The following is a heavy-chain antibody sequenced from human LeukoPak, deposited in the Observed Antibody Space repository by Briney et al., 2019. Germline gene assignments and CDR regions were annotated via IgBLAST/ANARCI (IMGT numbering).Heavy chain of an antibody. V-gene: IGHV1-2*02. D-gene: IGHD2-2*01. Sequence: ASVKVSCKASGGTFSSYAISWVRQAPGQGLEWMGWINPNSGGTNYAQKFQGRVTMTRDTSISTAYMELSRLRSDDTAVYYCARAVVPAAKIDYWGQGTLVTVSS. CDR2: INPNSGGT. J-gene: IGHJ4*02. CDR1: GGTFSSYA. CDR3: ARAVVPAAKIDY.